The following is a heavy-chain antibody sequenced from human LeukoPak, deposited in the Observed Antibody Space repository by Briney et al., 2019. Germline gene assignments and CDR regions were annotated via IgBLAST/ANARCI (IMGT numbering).Heavy chain of an antibody. CDR2: IYYSGST. J-gene: IGHJ4*02. D-gene: IGHD3-16*01. V-gene: IGHV4-59*01. CDR3: TSAPAGERGVGYLDY. Sequence: PSETLSLTCTVSGDSITSYYWSWIPQPPRKGLEWIGFIYYSGSTNCNPSLKSRVTISVDTPKNQFSLRLTSMTAADTAVYYCTSAPAGERGVGYLDYWGQGALVTVSS. CDR1: GDSITSYY.